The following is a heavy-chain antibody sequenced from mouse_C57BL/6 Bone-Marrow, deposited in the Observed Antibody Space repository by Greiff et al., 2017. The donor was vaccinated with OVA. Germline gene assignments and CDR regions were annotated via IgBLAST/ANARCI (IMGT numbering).Heavy chain of an antibody. CDR1: GFTFSSYA. D-gene: IGHD2-5*01. J-gene: IGHJ2*01. CDR2: ISDGGSYT. CDR3: ARYYSNYYDY. V-gene: IGHV5-4*01. Sequence: DVQLVESGGGLVKPGGSLKLSCAASGFTFSSYAMSWVRQTPEKRLEWVATISDGGSYTYYPDNVKGRFTISRDNAKNNLYLQMSHLKSEDTAMYYCARYYSNYYDYWGQGTTLTVSS.